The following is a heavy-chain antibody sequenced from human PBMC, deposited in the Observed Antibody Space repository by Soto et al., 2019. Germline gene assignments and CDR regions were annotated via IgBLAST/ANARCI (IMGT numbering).Heavy chain of an antibody. Sequence: SETLSLTCSVSGDSISTVDYFWAWVRQPPGQALEYIGYIYKSATTYYNPSFESRVAISLDTSKSQFSLNVTSPTAADTAVYFCARGRYCLTGRCFPNWFDSWGQGTLVTVSS. V-gene: IGHV4-30-4*01. CDR3: ARGRYCLTGRCFPNWFDS. D-gene: IGHD2-15*01. J-gene: IGHJ5*01. CDR1: GDSISTVDYF. CDR2: IYKSATT.